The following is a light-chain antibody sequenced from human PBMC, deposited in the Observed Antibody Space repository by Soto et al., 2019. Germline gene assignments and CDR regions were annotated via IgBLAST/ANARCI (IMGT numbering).Light chain of an antibody. J-gene: IGLJ1*01. Sequence: QSALTQPRSVSGSPGQSVTISCSGTSSDVGGYEYVSWYQQHPGKAPRLMIYEVSNRPSGVSNRFSGSKSGNTASLTISGLQAEDEADYYCSSYTSSSTLYVFGTGTKLTVL. CDR3: SSYTSSSTLYV. CDR1: SSDVGGYEY. V-gene: IGLV2-14*01. CDR2: EVS.